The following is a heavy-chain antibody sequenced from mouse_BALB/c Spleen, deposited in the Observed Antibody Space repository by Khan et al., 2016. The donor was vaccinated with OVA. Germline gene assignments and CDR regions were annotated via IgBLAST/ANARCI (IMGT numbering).Heavy chain of an antibody. D-gene: IGHD1-1*01. J-gene: IGHJ2*01. V-gene: IGHV1-15*01. CDR3: TRSYYGSSGFDY. Sequence: QVQLQQSGAELVRPGASVTLSCKASGYTFTDYEMHWVKQTPVHGLEWIGAIDSETGGTAYNQKFKGKATLTADKSSSTAYMELRSLTSEDSAGYYWTRSYYGSSGFDYWGQGTTLTVSP. CDR1: GYTFTDYE. CDR2: IDSETGGT.